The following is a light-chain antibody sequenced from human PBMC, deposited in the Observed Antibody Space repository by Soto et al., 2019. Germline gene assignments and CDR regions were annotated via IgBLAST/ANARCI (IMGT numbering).Light chain of an antibody. V-gene: IGKV3-11*01. J-gene: IGKJ4*01. CDR3: QQRSNWLT. CDR2: DAS. Sequence: EIVLTQSPATLSLSPGERATLSCRASQSVSSYLAWYQQKPGQAPRLLIYDASSRATGIPARFSGSGSGTDFALTINSLEPEDFAVYYCQQRSNWLTFGGGTKVEIK. CDR1: QSVSSY.